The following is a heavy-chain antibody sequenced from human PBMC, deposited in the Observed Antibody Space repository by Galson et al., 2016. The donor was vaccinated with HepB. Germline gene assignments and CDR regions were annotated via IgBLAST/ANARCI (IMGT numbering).Heavy chain of an antibody. CDR1: GFTLSKNA. Sequence: SLRLSCAASGFTLSKNAMHWVRQAPGKGLEWVALISYNGSNKYYADSVKGRFTISRDNSKNTVYLQMNSLRAEDTALYYCAREMDGSSGWHWAAYLGLGGMDVWGQGTTVTVSS. V-gene: IGHV3-30*04. J-gene: IGHJ6*02. CDR3: AREMDGSSGWHWAAYLGLGGMDV. CDR2: ISYNGSNK. D-gene: IGHD6-19*01.